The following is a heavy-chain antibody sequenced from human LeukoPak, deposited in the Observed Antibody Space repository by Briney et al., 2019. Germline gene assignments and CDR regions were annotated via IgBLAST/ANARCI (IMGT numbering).Heavy chain of an antibody. D-gene: IGHD3-22*01. CDR3: AKRGVFYDSSGNDY. J-gene: IGHJ4*02. CDR1: GFTFSSYA. V-gene: IGHV3-23*01. CDR2: ISGSGGST. Sequence: GGSLRLSCAASGFTFSSYAMSWVRQAPGKGLEWVSAISGSGGSTYYADSVKGRFTISRDNSKNTLYLQMNSLRAEDTAVYYCAKRGVFYDSSGNDYWGQGTLVTVSS.